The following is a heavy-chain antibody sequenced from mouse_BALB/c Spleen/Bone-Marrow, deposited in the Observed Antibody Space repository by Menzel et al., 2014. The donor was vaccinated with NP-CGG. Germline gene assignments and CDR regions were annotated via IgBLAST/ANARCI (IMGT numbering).Heavy chain of an antibody. J-gene: IGHJ2*01. V-gene: IGHV5-9*03. CDR2: ISSGGGNT. CDR1: RFTFSSYT. D-gene: IGHD2-14*01. Sequence: EVQVVESGGGLVKPGGSLKLSCAASRFTFSSYTMSWVRQTPEKRLEWVATISSGGGNTYYPDSMKGRFTISRDNAKNNLYLQMSSLRSEDTALYYCARAYYRYPFDCWGQGTTLTVSS. CDR3: ARAYYRYPFDC.